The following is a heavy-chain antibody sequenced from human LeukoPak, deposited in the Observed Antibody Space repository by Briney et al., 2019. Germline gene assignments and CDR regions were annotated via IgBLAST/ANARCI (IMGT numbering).Heavy chain of an antibody. V-gene: IGHV3-23*01. Sequence: GGSLRLSCAASGFTLSSYSMSWVRQAPGKGLEWVSSIRGSGTGTHYADSVKGRFTISRDNAKNSLYLQMNSLRAEDTAVYYCARDMPAALQGYYYYYMDVWGKGTTVTVSS. CDR2: IRGSGTGT. D-gene: IGHD6-13*01. J-gene: IGHJ6*03. CDR3: ARDMPAALQGYYYYYMDV. CDR1: GFTLSSYS.